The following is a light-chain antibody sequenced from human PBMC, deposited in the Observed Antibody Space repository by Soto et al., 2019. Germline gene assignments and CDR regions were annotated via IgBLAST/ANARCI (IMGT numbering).Light chain of an antibody. CDR2: GAS. Sequence: EVVMTQSPATLSVSPGERVTFSCRASQSVTTNLAWYQQKPGQAPRLLIYGASSRATGIPDRFSGSGSGTDFTLTISRLEPEDFAVYYCQQYGSSPLTFGGGTKVDIK. J-gene: IGKJ4*01. V-gene: IGKV3-20*01. CDR1: QSVTTN. CDR3: QQYGSSPLT.